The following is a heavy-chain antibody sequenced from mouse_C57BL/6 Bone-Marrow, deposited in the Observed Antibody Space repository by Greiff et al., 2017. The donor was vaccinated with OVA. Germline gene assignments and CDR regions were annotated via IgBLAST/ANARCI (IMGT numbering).Heavy chain of an antibody. CDR2: IYPGSGNS. Sequence: VQLQQSGAELVRPGASVKLSCKASGFTFTDYYINWVQQRPGQGLEWIARIYPGSGNSSYNVKFKGKVTLTAEQSSSTAYMDLSSLTSEDTAVYFCERGVGRYFDVWGTGTTVTVSS. V-gene: IGHV1-76*01. CDR3: ERGVGRYFDV. CDR1: GFTFTDYY. J-gene: IGHJ1*03. D-gene: IGHD4-1*01.